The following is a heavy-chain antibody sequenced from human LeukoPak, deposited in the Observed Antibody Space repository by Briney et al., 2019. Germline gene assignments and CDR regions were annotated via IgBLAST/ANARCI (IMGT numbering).Heavy chain of an antibody. J-gene: IGHJ6*02. CDR2: ISYDGSNK. Sequence: GRSLRLSCAAPGFTFSSYAMHWVRQAPGKGLEWVAVISYDGSNKYYADSVKGRFTISRDNSKNTLYLQMNSLRAEDTAVYYCARAGGYFYGMDVWGQGTTVTVSS. D-gene: IGHD2-15*01. V-gene: IGHV3-30-3*01. CDR3: ARAGGYFYGMDV. CDR1: GFTFSSYA.